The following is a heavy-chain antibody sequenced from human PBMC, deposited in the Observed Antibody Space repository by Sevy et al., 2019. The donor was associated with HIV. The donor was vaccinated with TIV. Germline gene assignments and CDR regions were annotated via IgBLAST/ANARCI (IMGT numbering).Heavy chain of an antibody. CDR2: IYYSGST. Sequence: SETLSLTCTVSGGSISSYYWSWIRQPPGKGLEWIGYIYYSGSTNYNPSLKSRVTISVDTSTKQFSLKLSSVTAADTAADYCASPTGLFQADFWSGPNYYYMDVWGKGTTVTVSS. V-gene: IGHV4-59*01. CDR3: ASPTGLFQADFWSGPNYYYMDV. CDR1: GGSISSYY. D-gene: IGHD3-3*01. J-gene: IGHJ6*03.